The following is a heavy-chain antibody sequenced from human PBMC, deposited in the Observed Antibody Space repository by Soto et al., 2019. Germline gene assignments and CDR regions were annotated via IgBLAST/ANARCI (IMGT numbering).Heavy chain of an antibody. CDR1: GFTFSSYA. J-gene: IGHJ4*02. V-gene: IGHV3-30-3*01. D-gene: IGHD3-22*01. Sequence: QVQLVESGGGVVQPGRSLRLSCAASGFTFSSYAMHWVRQAPGKGLEWVAVISYDGSNKYYADSVKGRFTISRDNSKNTLYLQMKSLRAEDTAVYYCARAVVVEDYYDSSGYYGEYFDYWGQGTLVTVSS. CDR2: ISYDGSNK. CDR3: ARAVVVEDYYDSSGYYGEYFDY.